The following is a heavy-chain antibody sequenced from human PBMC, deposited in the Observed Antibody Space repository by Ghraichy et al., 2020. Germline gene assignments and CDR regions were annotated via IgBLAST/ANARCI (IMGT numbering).Heavy chain of an antibody. Sequence: GGSLRLSCAASGFTFSSYSMNWVRQAPGKGLEWVSSIDSSSSYIYYADLTMGRFTISRDNAKNSLYLQMSSLRAEDTAVYYCARWGEGGKYYFDYWGQGTLVTVSS. CDR2: IDSSSSYI. V-gene: IGHV3-21*01. J-gene: IGHJ4*02. CDR3: ARWGEGGKYYFDY. D-gene: IGHD3-16*01. CDR1: GFTFSSYS.